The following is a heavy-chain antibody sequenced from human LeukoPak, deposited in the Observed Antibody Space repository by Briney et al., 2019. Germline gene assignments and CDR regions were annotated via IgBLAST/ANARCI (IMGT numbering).Heavy chain of an antibody. D-gene: IGHD4-17*01. CDR1: GFTFRSYS. CDR2: ITSSGSHM. V-gene: IGHV3-21*01. J-gene: IGHJ4*02. CDR3: ASFMTTVTIPDH. Sequence: GGSLRLSCAASGFTFRSYSMYWVRQAPGKRLEWLSSITSSGSHMYYADSVKGRFTISRDNAKSSLYLQMNSLSAEDTAVYYCASFMTTVTIPDHWSQGTLVTVSS.